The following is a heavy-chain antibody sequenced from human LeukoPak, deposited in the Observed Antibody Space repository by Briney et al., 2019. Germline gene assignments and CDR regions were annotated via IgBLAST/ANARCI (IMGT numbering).Heavy chain of an antibody. CDR3: ARDGYDYVWGSYRFDY. V-gene: IGHV3-33*01. Sequence: SGGPRKLSCAASGFPFRSNAWHWFPKAPAKGLKGVEVIWYDGSNKYYADSVKGRFTISRDNSKNTLYLQMNSLRAEDTAVYYCARDGYDYVWGSYRFDYWGQGTLVTVSS. J-gene: IGHJ4*02. D-gene: IGHD3-16*02. CDR1: GFPFRSNA. CDR2: IWYDGSNK.